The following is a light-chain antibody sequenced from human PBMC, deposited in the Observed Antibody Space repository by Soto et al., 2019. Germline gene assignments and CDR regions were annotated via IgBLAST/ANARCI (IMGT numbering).Light chain of an antibody. CDR3: QSYDSSLSGWV. CDR1: SSNIGAGYD. Sequence: QSVLTQPPSLSGAPGQRVTISCTESSSNIGAGYDVHWYQQLPGTAPKLLIYGNSNRPSGVPDRFAGSKSGTSASLAITELQAEDEADYYCQSYDSSLSGWVFGGGTKLTVL. J-gene: IGLJ3*02. V-gene: IGLV1-40*01. CDR2: GNS.